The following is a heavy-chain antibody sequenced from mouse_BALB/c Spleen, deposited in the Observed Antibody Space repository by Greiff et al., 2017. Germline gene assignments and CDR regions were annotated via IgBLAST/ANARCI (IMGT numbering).Heavy chain of an antibody. J-gene: IGHJ4*01. Sequence: LVESAAELARPGASVKMSCKASGYTFTSYTMHWVKQRPGQGLEWIGYINPSSGYTEYNQKFKDKTTLTADKSSSTAYMQLSSLTSEDSAVYYCARSEDYYGSSYGAMDYWGQGTSVTVSS. CDR2: INPSSGYT. CDR1: GYTFTSYT. V-gene: IGHV1-4*02. CDR3: ARSEDYYGSSYGAMDY. D-gene: IGHD1-1*01.